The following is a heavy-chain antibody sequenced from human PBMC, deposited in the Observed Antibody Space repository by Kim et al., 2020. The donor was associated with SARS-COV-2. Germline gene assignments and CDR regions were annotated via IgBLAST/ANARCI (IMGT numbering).Heavy chain of an antibody. J-gene: IGHJ3*02. V-gene: IGHV3-49*03. Sequence: GGSLRLSCTASGFTFGDYAMSWFRQAPGKGLEWVGFIRSKAYGGTTEYAASVKGRFTISRDDSKSIAYLQMNSLKTEDTAVYYCTRYYYDSSGYSDAFDIWGQGTMVTVSS. CDR2: IRSKAYGGTT. D-gene: IGHD3-22*01. CDR1: GFTFGDYA. CDR3: TRYYYDSSGYSDAFDI.